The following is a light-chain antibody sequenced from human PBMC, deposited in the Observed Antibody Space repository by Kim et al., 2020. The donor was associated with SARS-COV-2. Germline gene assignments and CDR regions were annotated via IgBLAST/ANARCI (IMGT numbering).Light chain of an antibody. V-gene: IGLV3-19*01. CDR3: NSRDSSGNHLV. J-gene: IGLJ3*02. CDR1: SLRNFD. Sequence: GQTVWITGEEDSLRNFDASWYQQKPRQAPVVVIYGRNDRPSGIPDRFSGANSGNTAALTITGAQAEDEANYYCNSRDSSGNHLVFGGGTQLTVL. CDR2: GRN.